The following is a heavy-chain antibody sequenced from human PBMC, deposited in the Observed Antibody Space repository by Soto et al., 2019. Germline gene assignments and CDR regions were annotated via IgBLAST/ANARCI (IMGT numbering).Heavy chain of an antibody. Sequence: QVQLVQSGAEVKKPGASVKVSCKASGYTFTSYDINWVRQATGQGLEWMGWMNPNSGNTGYAPKFQGRVTMTRNTSISTAYMELSSLRSEDTAVYYCARIHSSSSRENYYYYYMDVWGKGTTVTVSS. D-gene: IGHD6-6*01. CDR3: ARIHSSSSRENYYYYYMDV. CDR2: MNPNSGNT. J-gene: IGHJ6*03. V-gene: IGHV1-8*01. CDR1: GYTFTSYD.